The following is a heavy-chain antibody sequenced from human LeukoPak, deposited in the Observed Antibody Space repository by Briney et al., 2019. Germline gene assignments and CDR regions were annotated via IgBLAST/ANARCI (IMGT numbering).Heavy chain of an antibody. CDR3: AKFTGGAQQLPPAPFDY. J-gene: IGHJ4*02. CDR1: GFTFSSYA. D-gene: IGHD2-2*01. CDR2: ISGSGGST. V-gene: IGHV3-23*01. Sequence: GGSLRLSCAASGFTFSSYAISWVRQAPGKGLEWVSAISGSGGSTYYVNSVKGRFTITRDNSKNTLYLQMNSLRAEDTTIYYCAKFTGGAQQLPPAPFDYWGQGTLVTVSS.